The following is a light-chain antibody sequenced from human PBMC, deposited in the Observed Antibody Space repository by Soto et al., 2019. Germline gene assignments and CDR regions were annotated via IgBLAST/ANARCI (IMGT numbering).Light chain of an antibody. CDR2: KAS. Sequence: IQMTQSPSTLSASVGDRFTITCRASQSISSWLAWYQQKPGKXPKXXIYKASSLESGVPSRFSGSGSGTELTITISSLQPDDFETYYCQQYNSYPWTFGQGTKVDIK. J-gene: IGKJ1*01. CDR3: QQYNSYPWT. V-gene: IGKV1-5*03. CDR1: QSISSW.